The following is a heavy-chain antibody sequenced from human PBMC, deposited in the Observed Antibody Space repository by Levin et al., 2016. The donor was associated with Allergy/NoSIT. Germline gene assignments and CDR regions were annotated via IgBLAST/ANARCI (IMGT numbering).Heavy chain of an antibody. V-gene: IGHV3-9*01. CDR1: GFTFDDYA. J-gene: IGHJ3*02. CDR2: ISWNSGSI. D-gene: IGHD6-13*01. CDR3: AKSIAAAGTQNAFDI. Sequence: GGSLRLSCAASGFTFDDYAMHWVRQAPGKGLEWVSGISWNSGSIGYADSVKGRFTISRDNAKNSLYLQMNSLRPEDTALYYCAKSIAAAGTQNAFDIWGQGTMVTVSS.